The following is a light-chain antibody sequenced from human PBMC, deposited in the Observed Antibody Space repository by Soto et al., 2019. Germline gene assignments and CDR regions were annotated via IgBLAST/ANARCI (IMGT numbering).Light chain of an antibody. V-gene: IGKV1-6*01. CDR3: LQDYNYPCT. Sequence: AIQMTQSPSSLSASEGDRVNITCRASRYIRSDLSWYQQRPGQAPKVLIYGASSSQSGVPSRFSGSGYGTDFTLSISSLQPEDFATYFCLQDYNYPCTFGQGTKVDIK. J-gene: IGKJ1*01. CDR2: GAS. CDR1: RYIRSD.